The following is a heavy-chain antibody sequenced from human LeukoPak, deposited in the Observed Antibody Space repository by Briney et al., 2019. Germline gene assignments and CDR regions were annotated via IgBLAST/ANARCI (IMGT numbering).Heavy chain of an antibody. CDR2: IIPILGIA. D-gene: IGHD6-19*01. V-gene: IGHV1-69*04. Sequence: SVKVSCKASGGTFSSYAISWVRQAPGQGLEWMGRIIPILGIANYAQKFQGRVTITADKSTSTAYMELSSLRSEDTAVYYCARDEGIAVAGRSPPSYQFDYWGQGTLVTVSS. J-gene: IGHJ4*02. CDR1: GGTFSSYA. CDR3: ARDEGIAVAGRSPPSYQFDY.